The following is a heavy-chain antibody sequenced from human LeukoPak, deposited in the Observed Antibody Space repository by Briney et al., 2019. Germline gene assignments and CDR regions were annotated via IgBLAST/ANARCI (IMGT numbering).Heavy chain of an antibody. J-gene: IGHJ3*02. CDR2: ISWNSGSI. Sequence: PGGSLRLSCAASGFTFDDYAMHWVRRAPGKGLEWVSGISWNSGSIGYADSVKGRFTISRDNAKNSLYLQMNSLRAEDTALYYCAKGLYYDSSGPDAFDIWGQGTMVTVSS. V-gene: IGHV3-9*01. CDR3: AKGLYYDSSGPDAFDI. CDR1: GFTFDDYA. D-gene: IGHD3-22*01.